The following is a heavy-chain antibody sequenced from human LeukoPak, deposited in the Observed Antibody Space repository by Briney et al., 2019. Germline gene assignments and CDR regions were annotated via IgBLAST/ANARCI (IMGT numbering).Heavy chain of an antibody. Sequence: GASVKVSCKAPGYTFVNYGVTWVRQAPGQGLEWMGRINAYNGNTDYAHKFQGRVTLTKDTSTNTAYMELRGLRSDDTAVYFCARDRNFGYSYGPYFDYWGQGTLVTVSS. CDR1: GYTFVNYG. CDR3: ARDRNFGYSYGPYFDY. J-gene: IGHJ4*02. V-gene: IGHV1-18*01. D-gene: IGHD5-18*01. CDR2: INAYNGNT.